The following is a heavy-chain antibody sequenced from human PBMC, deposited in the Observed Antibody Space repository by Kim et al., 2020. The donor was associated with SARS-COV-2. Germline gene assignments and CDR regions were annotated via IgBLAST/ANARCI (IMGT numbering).Heavy chain of an antibody. CDR3: ATLVYSSSWSLFDY. V-gene: IGHV1-24*01. J-gene: IGHJ4*02. Sequence: ASVKVSCKVSGYTLTELSMHWVRQAPGKGLEWMGGFDPEDGETIYAQKFQGRVTMTEDTSTDTAYMELSSLRSEDTAVYYCATLVYSSSWSLFDYWGKGTLVTVSS. CDR2: FDPEDGET. CDR1: GYTLTELS. D-gene: IGHD6-13*01.